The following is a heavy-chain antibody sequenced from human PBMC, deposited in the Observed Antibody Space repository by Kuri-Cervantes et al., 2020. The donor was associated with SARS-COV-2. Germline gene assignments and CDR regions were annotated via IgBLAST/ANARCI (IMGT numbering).Heavy chain of an antibody. Sequence: GESLKTSCAASGFTISSYEMNWVRHAPGKGLEWVSYISSSGSTIYYADSVKGRFTISRDNSKNTLYLQMNSLRAEDTAVYYCAKDRTYYYYYGMDVWGQGTTVTVSS. CDR2: ISSSGSTI. V-gene: IGHV3-48*03. CDR1: GFTISSYE. CDR3: AKDRTYYYYYGMDV. D-gene: IGHD2-2*01. J-gene: IGHJ6*02.